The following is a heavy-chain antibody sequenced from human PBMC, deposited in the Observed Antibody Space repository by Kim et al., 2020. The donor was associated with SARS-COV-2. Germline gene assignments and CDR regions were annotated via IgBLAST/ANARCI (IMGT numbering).Heavy chain of an antibody. CDR1: GASISTTSDY. Sequence: SETLSLTCTVSGASISTTSDYWGWVRQSPGKGLEWVGTISYRGNTYYNPSLKTRLTISVDTSNNQFSLKLNSVTAADTAVYYCAVSTGYYQGLDYWGQGTLVTTSS. D-gene: IGHD6-19*01. J-gene: IGHJ4*02. V-gene: IGHV4-39*01. CDR2: ISYRGNT. CDR3: AVSTGYYQGLDY.